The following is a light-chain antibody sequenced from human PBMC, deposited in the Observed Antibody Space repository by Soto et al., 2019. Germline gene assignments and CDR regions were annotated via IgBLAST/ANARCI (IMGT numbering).Light chain of an antibody. CDR1: SSDVGGCKF. CDR2: EVS. J-gene: IGLJ1*01. CDR3: SSSAGSNNPYV. V-gene: IGLV2-8*01. Sequence: QSALTQPPSASGSPGQSVTISCTGTSSDVGGCKFVSWYQQYPGKAPKLIIYEVSKRPSGVPDRFSGFKSGNTASLTVSGLQAEDEADYYCSSSAGSNNPYVFGTGTKLTVL.